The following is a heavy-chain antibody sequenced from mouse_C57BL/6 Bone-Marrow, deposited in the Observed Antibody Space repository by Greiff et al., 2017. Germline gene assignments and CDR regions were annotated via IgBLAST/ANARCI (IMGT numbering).Heavy chain of an antibody. CDR3: ASITTEGFAY. CDR2: IWGVGST. D-gene: IGHD1-1*01. V-gene: IGHV2-6*01. J-gene: IGHJ3*01. CDR1: GFSLTSYG. Sequence: VQLQQSGPGLVAPSQSLSITCTVSGFSLTSYGVDWVRQSPGKGLEWLGVIWGVGSTNYNSALKSRLSISKDNSKSQVFLKMNSLQTDDTAMYYCASITTEGFAYWGQGTLVTVSA.